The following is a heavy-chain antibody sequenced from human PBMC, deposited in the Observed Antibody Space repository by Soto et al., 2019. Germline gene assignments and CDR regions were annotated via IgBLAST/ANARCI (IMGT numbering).Heavy chain of an antibody. V-gene: IGHV1-69*02. D-gene: IGHD3-10*01. CDR2: IIPILGIA. CDR1: GGTFSSYT. Sequence: QVQLVQSGAEVKKPGSSVKVSCKASGGTFSSYTISWVRQAPGQGLEWMGRIIPILGIANYAQKFQGRGTIAADKATSTAHMELSSLRAEDTAVYYGARGKGTPFYFDYWGQGTLVTVSS. CDR3: ARGKGTPFYFDY. J-gene: IGHJ4*02.